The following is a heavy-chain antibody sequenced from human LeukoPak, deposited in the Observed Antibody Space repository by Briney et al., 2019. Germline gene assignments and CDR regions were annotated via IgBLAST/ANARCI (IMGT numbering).Heavy chain of an antibody. V-gene: IGHV4-59*01. CDR2: IYCSGST. J-gene: IGHJ4*02. CDR3: ARDVGATPGYFDY. Sequence: NPSETLSLTCTVSGGSISSYYWSWIRQPPGKGLEWIGYIYCSGSTNYNPSLKSRVTISVDTSKNQFSLKLSSVTAADTAVYYCARDVGATPGYFDYWGQGTLVTVSS. CDR1: GGSISSYY. D-gene: IGHD1-26*01.